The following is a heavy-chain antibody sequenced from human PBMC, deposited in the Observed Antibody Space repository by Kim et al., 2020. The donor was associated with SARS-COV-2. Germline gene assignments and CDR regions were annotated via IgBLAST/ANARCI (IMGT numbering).Heavy chain of an antibody. CDR3: ARLQLARDYYYYGMDV. V-gene: IGHV4-39*01. CDR1: GGSISSSSYY. Sequence: SETLSLTCTVSGGSISSSSYYWGWIRQPPGKGLEWIGSIYYSGSTYYNPSLKSRVTISVDTSKNQFSLKLSSVTAADTAVYYCARLQLARDYYYYGMDVWGQGTTFTVSS. CDR2: IYYSGST. J-gene: IGHJ6*02. D-gene: IGHD5-18*01.